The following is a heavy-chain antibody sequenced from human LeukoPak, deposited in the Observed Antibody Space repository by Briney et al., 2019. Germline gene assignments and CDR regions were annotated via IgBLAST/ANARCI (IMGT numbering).Heavy chain of an antibody. D-gene: IGHD6-19*01. Sequence: KPGGSLRLSCIASGFTFGDYAMSWFRQAPGKGLEWVGFIRSKAYGGTTEYAASVKGRFTISRDDSKSIAYLQMNSLKTEDTAVYYRTRPIAVAITNWFDPWGQGTLVTVSS. V-gene: IGHV3-49*05. J-gene: IGHJ5*02. CDR1: GFTFGDYA. CDR3: TRPIAVAITNWFDP. CDR2: IRSKAYGGTT.